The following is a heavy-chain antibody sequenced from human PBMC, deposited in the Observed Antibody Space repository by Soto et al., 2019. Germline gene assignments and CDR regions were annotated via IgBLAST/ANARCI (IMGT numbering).Heavy chain of an antibody. CDR3: DAATTWNFHFPY. D-gene: IGHD1-7*01. Sequence: QAQLVESGGGVVQPGTSLRLSCAASGFTISTHGMHWVRQAPGKGLEWLANMWYDGSNKFYAESVKGRFSISKDNSKNTLYLQRSSLRAEDTAVYYCDAATTWNFHFPYWGQGTQVTVSS. J-gene: IGHJ4*02. V-gene: IGHV3-33*03. CDR2: MWYDGSNK. CDR1: GFTISTHG.